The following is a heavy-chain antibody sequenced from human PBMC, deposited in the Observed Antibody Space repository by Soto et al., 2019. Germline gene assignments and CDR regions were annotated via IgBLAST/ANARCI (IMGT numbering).Heavy chain of an antibody. CDR2: IGTAGDT. D-gene: IGHD2-15*01. CDR3: ARGQEVGAHFFDS. V-gene: IGHV3-13*01. CDR1: GFTFSGFA. J-gene: IGHJ4*02. Sequence: GGSLRLSCAASGFTFSGFAMHWVRQPTGKGLAWVSTIGTAGDTYYAVSVKGRFTISRDNAKNSLSLQMNSLRAGDTAVYFCARGQEVGAHFFDSWGQGTQVTVSS.